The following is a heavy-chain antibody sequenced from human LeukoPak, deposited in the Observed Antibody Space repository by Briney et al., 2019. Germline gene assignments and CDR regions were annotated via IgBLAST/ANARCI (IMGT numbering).Heavy chain of an antibody. CDR1: GFTFSSYT. CDR2: ISYDGSNK. CDR3: ARGGQGYDLNWFDP. Sequence: PGGSLRLSCAASGFTFSSYTIYWVRQAPGKGLEWVTIISYDGSNKYYADSVKGRFTISRDNSKNTLYLQMNSLRAEDTAVYYCARGGQGYDLNWFDPWGQGTLVTVSS. V-gene: IGHV3-30-3*01. J-gene: IGHJ5*02. D-gene: IGHD3-3*01.